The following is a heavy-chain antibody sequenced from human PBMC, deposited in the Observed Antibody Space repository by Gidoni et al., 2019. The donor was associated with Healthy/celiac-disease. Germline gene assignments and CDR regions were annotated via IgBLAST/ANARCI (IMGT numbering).Heavy chain of an antibody. CDR2: ISYDGSNK. Sequence: QVQLVESGGGVVTPGRSLRLSCAASGFTFSSYAMHWVRQAPGKGLEWVAVISYDGSNKYYADSVKGRFTISRDNSKNTLYLQMNSLRAEDTAVYYCARGGWSFDYWGQGTLVTVSS. CDR1: GFTFSSYA. J-gene: IGHJ4*02. CDR3: ARGGWSFDY. D-gene: IGHD6-19*01. V-gene: IGHV3-30-3*01.